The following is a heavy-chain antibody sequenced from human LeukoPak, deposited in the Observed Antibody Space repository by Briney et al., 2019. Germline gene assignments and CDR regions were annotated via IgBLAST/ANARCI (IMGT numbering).Heavy chain of an antibody. Sequence: ASVKVSCKASGYTFTGYYMHWVRQAPGQGLGWMGWINPNSGGTNYAQKFQGRVTMTRDTSISTAYMELSRLRSDDTAVYYSARYCSSTSCYGAFDIWGQGTMVTVSS. D-gene: IGHD2-2*01. J-gene: IGHJ3*02. CDR2: INPNSGGT. CDR3: ARYCSSTSCYGAFDI. V-gene: IGHV1-2*02. CDR1: GYTFTGYY.